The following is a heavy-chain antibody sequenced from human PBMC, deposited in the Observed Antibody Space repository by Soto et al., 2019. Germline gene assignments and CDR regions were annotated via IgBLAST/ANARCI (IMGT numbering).Heavy chain of an antibody. CDR3: TRQIAVAGTSYFDY. CDR1: GFTFVDYA. J-gene: IGHJ4*02. Sequence: GWSLRLSCTSSGFTFVDYAMSWVRQAPGKGLEWVGFIRSKAYGGTTEYAASVKGRFTISRDDSKSIAYLQMNSLKTEDTAVYYCTRQIAVAGTSYFDYWGQGTLVTVSS. D-gene: IGHD6-19*01. CDR2: IRSKAYGGTT. V-gene: IGHV3-49*04.